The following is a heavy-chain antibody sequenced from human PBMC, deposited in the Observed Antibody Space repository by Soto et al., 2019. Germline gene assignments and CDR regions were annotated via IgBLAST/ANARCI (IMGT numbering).Heavy chain of an antibody. CDR1: GGSISSSSYY. D-gene: IGHD6-6*01. Sequence: PSETLSLTCTVSGGSISSSSYYWGWIRQPPGKGLEWIGSIYYSGSTYYNPSLKSRVTISVDTSKNQFSLKLSSVTAADTALYYCARHGDSSSSFVYYYYMDVWGKGTTVTVSS. J-gene: IGHJ6*03. CDR3: ARHGDSSSSFVYYYYMDV. CDR2: IYYSGST. V-gene: IGHV4-39*01.